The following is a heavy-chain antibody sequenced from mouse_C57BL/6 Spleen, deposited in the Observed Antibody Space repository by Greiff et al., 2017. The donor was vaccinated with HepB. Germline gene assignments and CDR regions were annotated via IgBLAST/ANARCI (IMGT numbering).Heavy chain of an antibody. CDR3: TTFYSNCFAY. Sequence: DVQLQESGAELVRPGASVKLSCTASGFNIKDDYMHWVKQRPEQGLEWIGWIDPENGDTEYASKFQGKATITADTSSNTAYLQLSSLTSEDTAVYYCTTFYSNCFAYWGQGTLVTVSA. V-gene: IGHV14-4*01. CDR1: GFNIKDDY. D-gene: IGHD2-5*01. CDR2: IDPENGDT. J-gene: IGHJ3*01.